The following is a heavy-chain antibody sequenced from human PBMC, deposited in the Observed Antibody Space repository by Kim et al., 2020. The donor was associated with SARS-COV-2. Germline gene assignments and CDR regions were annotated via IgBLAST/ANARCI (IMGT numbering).Heavy chain of an antibody. J-gene: IGHJ4*02. D-gene: IGHD3-10*01. Sequence: SETLSLTCTVSGGSINNYYWSWIRQPAGKGLEWIGRFYTSGSTNYNPSLKGRVTMSVDTSKNQFSLRLSSVTAADTAVYYCARDGSGTYRAYDYWGQGTLVTVSS. V-gene: IGHV4-4*07. CDR1: GGSINNYY. CDR3: ARDGSGTYRAYDY. CDR2: FYTSGST.